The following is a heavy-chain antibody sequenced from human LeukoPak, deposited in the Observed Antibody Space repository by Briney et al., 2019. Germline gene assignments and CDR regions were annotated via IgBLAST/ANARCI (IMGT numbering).Heavy chain of an antibody. V-gene: IGHV1-2*06. J-gene: IGHJ4*02. CDR2: INPNSGGT. Sequence: ASVKVSCKASGYTFTGYYMHWVRQAPGQGLEWMGRINPNSGGTNYAQKFQGRVTMTRDTSISTAYMELSRLRSDDTAVYYCAINYYGSGSQQFDYWGQGTLVTVSS. CDR1: GYTFTGYY. D-gene: IGHD3-10*01. CDR3: AINYYGSGSQQFDY.